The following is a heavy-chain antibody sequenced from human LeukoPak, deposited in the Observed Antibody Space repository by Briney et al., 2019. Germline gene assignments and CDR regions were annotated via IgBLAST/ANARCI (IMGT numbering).Heavy chain of an antibody. D-gene: IGHD1-1*01. J-gene: IGHJ6*03. CDR2: IGSRPYGGTT. CDR3: STVQLEPSRSFYYYLDV. CDR1: GFSSDDFA. V-gene: IGHV3-49*03. Sequence: PGRSLRLSCTTSGFSSDDFAMSWLRQAPGKGLEWVSSIGSRPYGGTTDYAASVRGRFSISRDDSKSISYLQVNSLKTQCTTAYFCSTVQLEPSRSFYYYLDVWGKGTTVTVSS.